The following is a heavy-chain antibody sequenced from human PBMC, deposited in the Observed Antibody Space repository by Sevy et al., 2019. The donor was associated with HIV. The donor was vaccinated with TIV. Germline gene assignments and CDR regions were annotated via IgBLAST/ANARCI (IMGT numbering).Heavy chain of an antibody. D-gene: IGHD5-12*01. CDR3: ARDSIGGYAFDY. J-gene: IGHJ4*02. Sequence: SETLSLTCAVYGGSFSGYYWSWIRQPPGKGLEWIGEINHSGSTNYNPSLKSRVTISVDTSKNQFSLKLSSVTAADTAVYYCARDSIGGYAFDYWGQGTLVTVSS. V-gene: IGHV4-34*01. CDR2: INHSGST. CDR1: GGSFSGYY.